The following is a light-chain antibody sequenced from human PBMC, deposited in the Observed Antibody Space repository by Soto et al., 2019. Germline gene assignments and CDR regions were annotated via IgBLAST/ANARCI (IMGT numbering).Light chain of an antibody. Sequence: EIVMTQSPATLSVSPGDRATLSCRASQSVDNDLAWYQQKPGQPPRLLIYDASTRATGIPARFSGSQSGTEFTLTISSLLSEDFAVYFCQQYNNWPVTFGGGTKVDIK. J-gene: IGKJ4*01. V-gene: IGKV3D-15*01. CDR2: DAS. CDR3: QQYNNWPVT. CDR1: QSVDND.